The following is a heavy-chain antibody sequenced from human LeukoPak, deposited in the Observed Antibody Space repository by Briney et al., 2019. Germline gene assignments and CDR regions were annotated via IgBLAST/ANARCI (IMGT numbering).Heavy chain of an antibody. Sequence: SGGSLRLSCAASGFTFSSYAMSWVRQAPGKGLEWVSAISGSGGSTCYADSVKGRFTISRDNSKNTLYLQMNSLRAEDTAVYYCAKDQAVRGVIKYYFDYWGQGTLVTVSS. CDR3: AKDQAVRGVIKYYFDY. J-gene: IGHJ4*02. CDR2: ISGSGGST. D-gene: IGHD3-10*01. CDR1: GFTFSSYA. V-gene: IGHV3-23*01.